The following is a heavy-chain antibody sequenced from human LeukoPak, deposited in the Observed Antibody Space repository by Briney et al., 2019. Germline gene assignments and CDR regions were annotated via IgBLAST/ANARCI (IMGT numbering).Heavy chain of an antibody. CDR2: INPNSGGT. CDR1: GYTFTGYY. J-gene: IGHJ5*02. V-gene: IGHV1-2*02. D-gene: IGHD2-2*01. Sequence: ASVKVSCKASGYTFTGYYMHWVRQAPGQGLEWRGWINPNSGGTNYAQKFQGRVTMTRDTSISTAYMELSRLRSDDTAVYYCARGHCSSTSCYSGKNWFDPWGQGTLVTVSS. CDR3: ARGHCSSTSCYSGKNWFDP.